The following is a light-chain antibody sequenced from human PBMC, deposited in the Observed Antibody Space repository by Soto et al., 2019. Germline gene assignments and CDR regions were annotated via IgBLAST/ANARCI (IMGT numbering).Light chain of an antibody. CDR2: ENI. J-gene: IGLJ2*01. Sequence: QSALTQPASVSGSPGQSITISCIGTSSDVGAYDLVSWYQQYPGTAPRLIIYENIRRASGIDSRFSGSKSGNAAALKISGLRAEDESNCHCCSYAGNRIFVFGGGTKVTVL. V-gene: IGLV2-23*01. CDR1: SSDVGAYDL. CDR3: CSYAGNRIFV.